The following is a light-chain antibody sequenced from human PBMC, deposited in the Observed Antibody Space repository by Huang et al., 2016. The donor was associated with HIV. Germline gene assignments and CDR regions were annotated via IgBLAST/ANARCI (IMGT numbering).Light chain of an antibody. V-gene: IGKV1-39*01. CDR3: QQSYSVPYT. J-gene: IGKJ2*01. CDR2: TAS. Sequence: DIQMTQSPSSLSASIGNRVTITCRASQSVTRFLNWYQQKPWKAPKLLIYTASDLQSGVPSRFSGSGSGTDFTLTINSLQPDDFATYYCQQSYSVPYTFGQGTKLEIK. CDR1: QSVTRF.